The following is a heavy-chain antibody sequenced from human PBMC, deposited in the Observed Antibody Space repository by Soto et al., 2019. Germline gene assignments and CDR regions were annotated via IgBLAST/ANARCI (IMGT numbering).Heavy chain of an antibody. J-gene: IGHJ6*02. CDR3: ARVEIVVVVAATRGMDV. CDR2: INAGNGNT. Sequence: QVQLVQSGAEVKKPGASVKVSCKASGYTFTSYAMHWVRQAPGQRLEWMGWINAGNGNTKYSQKFQGRVTSTRDTSASTAYMELSSLRSEDTAVYYCARVEIVVVVAATRGMDVWGQGTTVTVSS. D-gene: IGHD2-15*01. CDR1: GYTFTSYA. V-gene: IGHV1-3*01.